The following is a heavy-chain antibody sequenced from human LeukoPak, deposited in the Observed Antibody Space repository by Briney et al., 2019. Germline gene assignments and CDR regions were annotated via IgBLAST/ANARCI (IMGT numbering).Heavy chain of an antibody. V-gene: IGHV3-20*04. D-gene: IGHD6-19*01. CDR1: GFTVSSNY. J-gene: IGHJ4*02. CDR2: INWNGGST. Sequence: PGGSLRLSCEASGFTVSSNYMSWVRQAPGKGLEWVSGINWNGGSTGYADSVKGRFTISRDNAKNSLYLRMSSLRAEDTALYYCARGGSTGWYSFDYWGQGTLVTVSS. CDR3: ARGGSTGWYSFDY.